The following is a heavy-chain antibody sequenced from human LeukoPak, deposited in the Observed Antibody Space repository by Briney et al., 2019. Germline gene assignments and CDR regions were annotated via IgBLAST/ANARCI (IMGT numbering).Heavy chain of an antibody. D-gene: IGHD2-15*01. CDR3: AREYCSGGSCYPHFDP. V-gene: IGHV1-18*01. Sequence: ASVTVSCKASGYTFTSYGISWVRQAPGQGLEWMGWISAYNGNTNYAQKLQGRVTMTTDTSTSTAYMELRSLRSDDTAVYYCAREYCSGGSCYPHFDPWGREPWSPSPQ. CDR2: ISAYNGNT. J-gene: IGHJ5*02. CDR1: GYTFTSYG.